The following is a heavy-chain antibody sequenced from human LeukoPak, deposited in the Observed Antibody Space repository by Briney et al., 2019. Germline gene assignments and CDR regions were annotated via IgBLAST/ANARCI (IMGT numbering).Heavy chain of an antibody. CDR1: GFTFSSYS. CDR2: ISSSSSYI. J-gene: IGHJ3*02. V-gene: IGHV3-21*01. CDR3: AWTTGTGDAFDI. Sequence: GGSLRLSCAASGFTFSSYSMNWVRQAPGRGLEWVSSISSSSSYIYYADSVKGRFTISRDNAKNSLYLQMNSLRAEDTAVYYCAWTTGTGDAFDIWGQGKMVTVSS. D-gene: IGHD1-1*01.